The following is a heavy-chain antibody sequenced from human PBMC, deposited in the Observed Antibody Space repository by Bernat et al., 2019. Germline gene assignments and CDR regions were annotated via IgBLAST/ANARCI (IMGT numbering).Heavy chain of an antibody. CDR3: AKSFYDYIWGSYRYLDAFDI. CDR2: ISGSGGST. CDR1: GFTFSSYA. J-gene: IGHJ3*02. D-gene: IGHD3-16*02. Sequence: EVQLLESGGGLVQPGGSLRLSCAASGFTFSSYAMSWVRQAPGKGLEWVSAISGSGGSTYYADSVKGRFTISRDNSKNTLYLQMNSLRAEDTAVYYCAKSFYDYIWGSYRYLDAFDIWGQGTMVTVSS. V-gene: IGHV3-23*01.